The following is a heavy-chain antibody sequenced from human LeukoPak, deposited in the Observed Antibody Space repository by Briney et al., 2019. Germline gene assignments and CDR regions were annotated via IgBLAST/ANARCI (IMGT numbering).Heavy chain of an antibody. CDR3: ARQGTYSSAIGMGY. Sequence: ASVKVSCKASGYTFNNHYMYWVRQAPGQGLEWMGVINPSGGSTSYAQKFQGRVTMTRDTSTRTVYMEVNSLRPEDTAVYYCARQGTYSSAIGMGYWGQGTLVTVSS. J-gene: IGHJ4*02. CDR1: GYTFNNHY. CDR2: INPSGGST. D-gene: IGHD6-19*01. V-gene: IGHV1-46*02.